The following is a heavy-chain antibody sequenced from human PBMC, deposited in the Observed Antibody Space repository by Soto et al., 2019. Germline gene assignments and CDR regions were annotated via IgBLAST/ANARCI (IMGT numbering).Heavy chain of an antibody. CDR1: GFTFSSYA. CDR3: VKDYYDILTGPESNAFDI. J-gene: IGHJ3*02. CDR2: ISSNGGST. D-gene: IGHD3-9*01. V-gene: IGHV3-64D*08. Sequence: GGSLRLSCAASGFTFSSYAMSWVRQAPGKGLEYVSAISSNGGSTYYADSVKGRFTISRDNSKNTLYLQMSSLRAEDTAVYYCVKDYYDILTGPESNAFDIWGQGTMVTVSS.